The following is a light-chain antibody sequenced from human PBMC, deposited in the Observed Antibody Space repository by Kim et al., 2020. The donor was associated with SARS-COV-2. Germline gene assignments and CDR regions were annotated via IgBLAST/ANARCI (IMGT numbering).Light chain of an antibody. CDR1: QSVSIN. CDR2: AAS. V-gene: IGKV3-15*01. J-gene: IGKJ2*03. CDR3: QQYNIWPPDS. Sequence: SPGERATLACRVSQSVSINVAWYQHNPGQALRLLIYAASSRAAGVPARFSGSGSGTDFTLTISSLQSEDSAVYYCQQYNIWPPDSFGQGTKVDIK.